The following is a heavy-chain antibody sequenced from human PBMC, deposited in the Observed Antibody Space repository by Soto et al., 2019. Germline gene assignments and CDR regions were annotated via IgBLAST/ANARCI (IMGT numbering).Heavy chain of an antibody. J-gene: IGHJ5*02. V-gene: IGHV4-34*01. CDR1: GGPFSGYY. Sequence: SETLSLTCAVYGGPFSGYYWNWIRQPPGKGLEWIGEVDHSGYTTYNPSLKSRVTISVDTSNNQFSLKLSSVTAADTAVYYCARVRDWFDPWGPGTLVTVS. CDR2: VDHSGYT. D-gene: IGHD3-3*01. CDR3: ARVRDWFDP.